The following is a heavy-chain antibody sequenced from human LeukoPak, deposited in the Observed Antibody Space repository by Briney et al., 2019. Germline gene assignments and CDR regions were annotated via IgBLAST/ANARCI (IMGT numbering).Heavy chain of an antibody. J-gene: IGHJ3*01. CDR3: AGFFYDSSGAAFDL. CDR1: VPTFTSYA. D-gene: IGHD3-22*01. Sequence: GASVKVSCTASVPTFTSYAINWVRQAPGPGLEWMGGFIPIFGSPTYAQKFQGRVTFTPDESTYTAYMELSNLRSDDTAVFYCAGFFYDSSGAAFDLWGQGTMVTVSS. V-gene: IGHV1-69*13. CDR2: FIPIFGSP.